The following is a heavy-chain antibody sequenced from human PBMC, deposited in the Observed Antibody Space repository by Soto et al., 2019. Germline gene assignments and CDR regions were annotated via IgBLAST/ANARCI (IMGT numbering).Heavy chain of an antibody. CDR1: GFSFSSYW. Sequence: GGSLRLSCVGSGFSFSSYWVHWVRQPPGKGLEWVSRINAGGTSISYADSVKGRFTISRDNAKNTLYLQMDDLGVDDTAVYYCARAGSYRFDYWGLGTLVTVSS. CDR2: INAGGTSI. V-gene: IGHV3-74*01. D-gene: IGHD3-10*01. J-gene: IGHJ4*02. CDR3: ARAGSYRFDY.